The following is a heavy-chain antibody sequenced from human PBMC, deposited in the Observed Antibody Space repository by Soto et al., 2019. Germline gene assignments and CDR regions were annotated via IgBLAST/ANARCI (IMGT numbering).Heavy chain of an antibody. CDR3: ANPPAVVVTANSRVGAFDI. D-gene: IGHD2-21*02. CDR2: ISGSGGST. Sequence: QPGGSLRLSCAASGFTFSSYAMSWVRQAPGKGLEWVSAISGSGGSTYYADSVKGRFTISRDNSKNTLYLQMNSLRAEDTAVYYCANPPAVVVTANSRVGAFDIWGQGTMVTVSS. J-gene: IGHJ3*02. CDR1: GFTFSSYA. V-gene: IGHV3-23*01.